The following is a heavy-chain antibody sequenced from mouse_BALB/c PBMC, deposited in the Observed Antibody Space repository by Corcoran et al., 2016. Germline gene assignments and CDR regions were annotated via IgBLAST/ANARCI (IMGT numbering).Heavy chain of an antibody. D-gene: IGHD2-1*01. CDR2: INTYTGEP. CDR1: GYTFTNYG. J-gene: IGHJ2*01. CDR3: AKGNYYFDY. V-gene: IGHV9-1*02. Sequence: QIQLVQSGPELKKPGETVKISCKASGYTFTNYGMNWVKQAPGKGLKWMGWINTYTGEPTYADDFKGRFAFSLETSASTAYLQINNLKNEDMATYFCAKGNYYFDYWRKGTTLTVSS.